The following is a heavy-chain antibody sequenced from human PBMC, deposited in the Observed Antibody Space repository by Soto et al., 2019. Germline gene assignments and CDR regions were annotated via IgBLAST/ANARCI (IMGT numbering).Heavy chain of an antibody. CDR3: ARVLSPLPGDAFDI. CDR2: ISAYNGNT. CDR1: GYTLTSYG. J-gene: IGHJ3*02. V-gene: IGHV1-18*04. Sequence: ASVKVSCKASGYTLTSYGISWVRQAPGQGLEWMGWISAYNGNTNYAQKLQGRVTMTTDTSTSTAYMELRSLRSDDTAVYYCARVLSPLPGDAFDIWGQGTMVTVSS.